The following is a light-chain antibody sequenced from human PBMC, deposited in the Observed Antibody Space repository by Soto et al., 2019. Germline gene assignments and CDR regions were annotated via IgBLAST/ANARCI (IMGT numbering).Light chain of an antibody. J-gene: IGKJ5*01. CDR1: QDISTY. CDR2: DAS. CDR3: QQYDNLPSIT. Sequence: DIQMTQSPSSLSASVGDRVTITCQASQDISTYLNWYQQKAGKAPKLLIYDASNLETGVPSRFSGSGSGTDFTFTISSLQPEDIATYYCQQYDNLPSITFGQGTRLDIK. V-gene: IGKV1-33*01.